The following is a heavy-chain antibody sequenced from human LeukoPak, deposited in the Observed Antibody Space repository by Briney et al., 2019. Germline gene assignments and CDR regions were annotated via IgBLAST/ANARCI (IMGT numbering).Heavy chain of an antibody. Sequence: ASVKVSCKASGYTFTGYYMHWVRQAPGQGLEWMGWINPNSGGTNYAQKFQGRVTMTRDTSISTAYMELSRLRSDDTAVYYCARDSQIGHEFQYFTYYMDVWGKGTTVTVSS. J-gene: IGHJ6*03. CDR2: INPNSGGT. CDR3: ARDSQIGHEFQYFTYYMDV. CDR1: GYTFTGYY. V-gene: IGHV1-2*02. D-gene: IGHD2/OR15-2a*01.